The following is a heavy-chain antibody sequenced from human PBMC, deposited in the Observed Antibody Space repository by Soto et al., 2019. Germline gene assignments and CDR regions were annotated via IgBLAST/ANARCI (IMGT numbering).Heavy chain of an antibody. CDR1: GYSFTSLD. D-gene: IGHD1-26*01. V-gene: IGHV1-8*01. CDR2: MEPSTGRT. J-gene: IGHJ4*02. CDR3: ARGVSAGVDY. Sequence: QVQLVQSGAEVREPGASVKVSCKASGYSFTSLDINWVRQTAGQGLEWMGWMEPSTGRTGYAQKFQGRVTMTRDTSINIAYMELTTLTSDDTAFFYCARGVSAGVDYWGQGTLVTGSS.